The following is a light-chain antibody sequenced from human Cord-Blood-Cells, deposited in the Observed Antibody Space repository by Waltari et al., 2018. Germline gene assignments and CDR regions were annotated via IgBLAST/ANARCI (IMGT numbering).Light chain of an antibody. V-gene: IGLV2-23*02. Sequence: QSALTQPASVSGSPGQSITISCTGTSSDVGSYNLVSWYQQHPGKAPKLMIYEVSKRPSGVSNLFSGSKSGNTAFLTISGLQAEDEADYYCCSYAGSSTSYVFGTGTKVTVL. J-gene: IGLJ1*01. CDR1: SSDVGSYNL. CDR3: CSYAGSSTSYV. CDR2: EVS.